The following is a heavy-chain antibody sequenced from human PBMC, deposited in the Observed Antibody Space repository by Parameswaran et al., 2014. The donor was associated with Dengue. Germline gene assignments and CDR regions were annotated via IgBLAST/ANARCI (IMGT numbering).Heavy chain of an antibody. V-gene: IGHV3-30*18. Sequence: WIRQPPGKGLEWVAVISYDGSNKYHADSVKGRFTISRDNSKNTLYLQMNSLRAEDTAVYYCAKPPFCSGGSCYSSEYFQHWGQGTLVTVSS. CDR3: AKPPFCSGGSCYSSEYFQH. CDR2: ISYDGSNK. D-gene: IGHD2-15*01. J-gene: IGHJ1*01.